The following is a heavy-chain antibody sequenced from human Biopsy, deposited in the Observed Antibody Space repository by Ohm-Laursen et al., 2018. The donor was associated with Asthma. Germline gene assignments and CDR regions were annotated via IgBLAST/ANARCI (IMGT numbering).Heavy chain of an antibody. CDR2: ISVYNGNT. D-gene: IGHD3-10*01. CDR1: GYTFNSAG. Sequence: SVKVSCKISGYTFNSAGITWVRQAPGQGLEWMGWISVYNGNTKVAQKLQDRVTMITDTSTSTAYMELRSLRSDDTAVYFCARAADYSHYYGIDVWGQGTTVTVS. V-gene: IGHV1-18*01. CDR3: ARAADYSHYYGIDV. J-gene: IGHJ6*02.